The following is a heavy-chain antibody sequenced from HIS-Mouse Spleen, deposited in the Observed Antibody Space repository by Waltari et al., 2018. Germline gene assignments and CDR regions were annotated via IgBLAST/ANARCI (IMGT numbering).Heavy chain of an antibody. CDR1: GGSISSSSYS. Sequence: QLQLQESGPGLVKPSETLSLTCTVSGGSISSSSYSWGRIGEPPGKGLEWIGSIYYSGSTYYNQSLKSRVTISVDTSKNQFSLKLSSVTAADTAVYYCAREIPYSSSWYDWYFDLWGRGTLVTVSS. D-gene: IGHD6-13*01. V-gene: IGHV4-39*07. J-gene: IGHJ2*01. CDR3: AREIPYSSSWYDWYFDL. CDR2: IYYSGST.